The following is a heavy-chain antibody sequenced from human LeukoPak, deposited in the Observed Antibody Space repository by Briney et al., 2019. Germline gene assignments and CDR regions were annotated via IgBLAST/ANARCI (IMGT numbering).Heavy chain of an antibody. V-gene: IGHV3-7*01. Sequence: GGSLRLSCVASGFTFSSFWMSWVRQAPGKGVEGVANIKQDGTEKYYVDSVKGGFTVSPDNAKNSLYLQINNLRADDTAVYYCARAIDYGYPGGYWGQGTLVTVSS. D-gene: IGHD4-17*01. CDR3: ARAIDYGYPGGY. CDR2: IKQDGTEK. CDR1: GFTFSSFW. J-gene: IGHJ4*02.